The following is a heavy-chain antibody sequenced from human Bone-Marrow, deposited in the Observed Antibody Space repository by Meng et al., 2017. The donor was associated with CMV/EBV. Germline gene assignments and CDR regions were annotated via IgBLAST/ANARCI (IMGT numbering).Heavy chain of an antibody. D-gene: IGHD1-26*01. J-gene: IGHJ2*01. CDR2: ISYDGSNK. CDR3: AKGRELRNFDL. V-gene: IGHV3-30*04. Sequence: GGSLRLSCAASGFTFSSYAMHWVRQAPGKGLEWVAVISYDGSNKYYADSVKGRFTISRDNSKNTLYLQMNSLRAEDTAVYYCAKGRELRNFDLWGRGTLVTVSS. CDR1: GFTFSSYA.